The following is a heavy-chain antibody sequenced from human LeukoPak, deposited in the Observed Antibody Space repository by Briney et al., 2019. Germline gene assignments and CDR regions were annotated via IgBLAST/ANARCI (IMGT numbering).Heavy chain of an antibody. V-gene: IGHV3-30*01. CDR3: ARGSMATTHYGMDV. D-gene: IGHD5-24*01. CDR1: GFTFSRYA. J-gene: IGHJ6*02. Sequence: GGSLRLTCAASGFTFSRYAWHWVRQAPGKGLEWVAVISYDGSNKYYADSVKGRFTISRANSKNTLYLQMNSLRAEDTGVYYCARGSMATTHYGMDVWGQGTTVTVS. CDR2: ISYDGSNK.